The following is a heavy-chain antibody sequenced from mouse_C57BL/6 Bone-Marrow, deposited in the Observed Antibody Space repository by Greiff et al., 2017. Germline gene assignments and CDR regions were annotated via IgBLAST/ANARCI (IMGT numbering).Heavy chain of an antibody. CDR2: IHPNSGST. D-gene: IGHD1-1*01. Sequence: QVQLLQSGAELVKPGASVKLSCKASGYTFTSYWMHWVKQRPGQGLEWIGMIHPNSGSTNYNEKFKSKATLTVDKSSSTAYMQLSSLTSEDSAVYYCARWGIYYYGSSYWGQGTTLTVSS. CDR3: ARWGIYYYGSSY. CDR1: GYTFTSYW. J-gene: IGHJ2*01. V-gene: IGHV1-64*01.